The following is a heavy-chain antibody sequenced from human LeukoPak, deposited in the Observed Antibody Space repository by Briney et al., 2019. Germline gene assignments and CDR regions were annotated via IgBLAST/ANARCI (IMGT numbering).Heavy chain of an antibody. D-gene: IGHD6-19*01. CDR3: ARSRGSSGWLDY. V-gene: IGHV4-59*01. CDR2: IYYSGSP. Sequence: SETLSLTCTVSGGPISSYYWSWIRQPPGKGLEWIGYIYYSGSPDYNPSLKSRVTISIDTSKNQFSLRLTSVTASDTAVYYCARSRGSSGWLDYWGQGTLVTVSS. J-gene: IGHJ4*02. CDR1: GGPISSYY.